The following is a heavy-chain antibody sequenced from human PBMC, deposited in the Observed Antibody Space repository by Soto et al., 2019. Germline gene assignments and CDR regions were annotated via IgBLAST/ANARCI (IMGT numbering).Heavy chain of an antibody. CDR2: IDPSDSYT. CDR3: ARDYCDSSSHFCY. D-gene: IGHD3-22*01. J-gene: IGHJ4*02. V-gene: IGHV5-10-1*01. Sequence: GESLKISCKGSGYSFTSYWISWVRQMPGKGLEWMGRIDPSDSYTNYSPSFQGHVTISADKSISTAYLQWSSLKASDTAMYYCARDYCDSSSHFCYWGQGALVTVSS. CDR1: GYSFTSYW.